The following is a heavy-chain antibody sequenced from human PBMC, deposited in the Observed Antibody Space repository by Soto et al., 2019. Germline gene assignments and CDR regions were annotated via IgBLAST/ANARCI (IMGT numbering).Heavy chain of an antibody. Sequence: NPSETLSLTCTVSSGSITRGDYYWSWIRQPPGKGLEYIGYIYYSGSTYYNPSLKSRVIISVDTSRSQFSLELSSVTAADTAVFYCARGRGGGLNSYYFDNWGQGTLVTVSS. CDR2: IYYSGST. CDR3: ARGRGGGLNSYYFDN. CDR1: SGSITRGDYY. J-gene: IGHJ4*02. V-gene: IGHV4-30-4*01. D-gene: IGHD3-16*01.